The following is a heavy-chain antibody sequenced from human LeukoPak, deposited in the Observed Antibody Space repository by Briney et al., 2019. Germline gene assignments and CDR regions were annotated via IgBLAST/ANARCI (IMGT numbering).Heavy chain of an antibody. CDR1: GFTFSGYG. CDR3: ARDRDWAFDY. Sequence: QPGRSLRLSCAASGFTFSGYGMHWVRQTPGKGLEWVAVISYDGSNKYYADSVKGRFTISRDNSKNTMYLQMHSLRDEDTAVYYCARDRDWAFDYWGQGTLVTVSS. D-gene: IGHD3-9*01. CDR2: ISYDGSNK. J-gene: IGHJ4*02. V-gene: IGHV3-30*03.